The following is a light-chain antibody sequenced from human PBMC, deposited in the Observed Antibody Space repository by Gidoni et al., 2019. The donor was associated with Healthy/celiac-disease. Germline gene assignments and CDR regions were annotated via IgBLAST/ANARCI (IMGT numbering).Light chain of an antibody. J-gene: IGKJ5*01. V-gene: IGKV3-11*01. CDR2: DAS. Sequence: EIVLTQSPATLSLSPWERATLSCRASQSVSSYLAWYQQKPGQAPRLLIYDASNRATGLPARCSGSGSGTDFTLTISSLEPEELAVYYCQQRSNWPPSTFGQGTRLEIK. CDR3: QQRSNWPPST. CDR1: QSVSSY.